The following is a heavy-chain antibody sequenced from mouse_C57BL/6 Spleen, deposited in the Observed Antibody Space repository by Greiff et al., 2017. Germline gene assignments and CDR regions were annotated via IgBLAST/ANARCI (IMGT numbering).Heavy chain of an antibody. Sequence: EVMLVESGGGLVQPKGSLKLSCAASGFSFNTYAMNWVRQAPGKGLEWVARIRSKSNNYATYYADSVKDRFTISRDDSESMLYLQMNNLKTEDTAMYYCVRVSGYYFDYWGQGTTLTVSS. CDR3: VRVSGYYFDY. V-gene: IGHV10-1*01. CDR1: GFSFNTYA. J-gene: IGHJ2*01. D-gene: IGHD3-2*02. CDR2: IRSKSNNYAT.